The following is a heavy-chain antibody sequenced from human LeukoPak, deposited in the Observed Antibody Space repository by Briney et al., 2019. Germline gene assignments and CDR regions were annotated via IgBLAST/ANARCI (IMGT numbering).Heavy chain of an antibody. V-gene: IGHV4-30-2*01. J-gene: IGHJ4*02. CDR1: GGSISSGGYS. D-gene: IGHD5-18*01. CDR3: ARGYSYGPTFDY. Sequence: SETLSLTCAVSGGSISSGGYSWSWIRQPPGKGLEWIGYIYHSGSTYHNPSLKSRVTISVDRSKNQFSLKLSSVTAADTAVYYCARGYSYGPTFDYWGQGTLVTVSS. CDR2: IYHSGST.